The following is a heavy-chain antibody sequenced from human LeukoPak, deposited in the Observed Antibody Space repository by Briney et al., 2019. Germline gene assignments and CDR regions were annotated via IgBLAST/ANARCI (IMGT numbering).Heavy chain of an antibody. D-gene: IGHD5-12*01. CDR1: GFTFSSYG. Sequence: GGSLRLSCAASGFTFSSYGMHWVRQAPGKGLEWVAFIRYVGSNKYYADSVKGRFTISRDNSKNTLYLQMNSLRAEDTALYYCAKEVDVDIVATGAFDIWGQGTMVTVSS. CDR2: IRYVGSNK. CDR3: AKEVDVDIVATGAFDI. J-gene: IGHJ3*02. V-gene: IGHV3-30*02.